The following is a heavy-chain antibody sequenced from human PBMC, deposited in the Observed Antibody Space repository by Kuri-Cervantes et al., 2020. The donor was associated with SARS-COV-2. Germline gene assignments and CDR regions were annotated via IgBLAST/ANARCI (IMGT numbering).Heavy chain of an antibody. CDR2: TYYRSKWHY. V-gene: IGHV6-1*01. J-gene: IGHJ6*02. D-gene: IGHD3-22*01. Sequence: SETLSLTCAISGDSVSTNSAAWNWIRQSPSRGLEWLGRTYYRSKWHYDYAVSVKSRIIINADTSKNEFSLQLNSVTPEDTAVYFCARDALSLGYYYATSDYYTSEYYYYGMDVWGQGTTVTVSS. CDR3: ARDALSLGYYYATSDYYTSEYYYYGMDV. CDR1: GDSVSTNSAA.